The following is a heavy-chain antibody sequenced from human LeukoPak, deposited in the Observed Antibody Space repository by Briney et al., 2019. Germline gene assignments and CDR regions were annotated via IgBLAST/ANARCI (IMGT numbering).Heavy chain of an antibody. V-gene: IGHV4-38-2*02. J-gene: IGHJ6*03. CDR2: INHSGST. CDR1: GYSISSGYY. D-gene: IGHD5-12*01. Sequence: PSETLSLTCTVSGYSISSGYYWGWIRQPPGKGLEWIGEINHSGSTNYNPSLKSRVTISVDTSKNQFSLKVSSVTAADTAVYYCARASSGYDYAYYYYYMDVWGKGTTVTVSS. CDR3: ARASSGYDYAYYYYYMDV.